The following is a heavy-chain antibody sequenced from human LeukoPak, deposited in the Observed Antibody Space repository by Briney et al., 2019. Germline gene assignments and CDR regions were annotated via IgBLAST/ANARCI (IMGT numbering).Heavy chain of an antibody. CDR2: INTDGSST. CDR1: GFIFSSYW. V-gene: IGHV3-74*01. J-gene: IGHJ6*03. D-gene: IGHD2-2*01. Sequence: GGSLRLSCAASGFIFSSYWMHWVRHAPGKGLAWVSRINTDGSSTSYADSVKGRFTISRDNAKNTLYLQMNSLRAEDTAVYYCARDDIVVVPAAISRLGVSYYYYYYMDVWGKGTTVTVSS. CDR3: ARDDIVVVPAAISRLGVSYYYYYYMDV.